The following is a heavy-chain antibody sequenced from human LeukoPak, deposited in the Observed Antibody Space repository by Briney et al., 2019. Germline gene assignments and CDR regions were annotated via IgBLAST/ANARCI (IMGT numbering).Heavy chain of an antibody. CDR3: ARGRGYSGYDAFDI. CDR2: IIPILGIA. Sequence: ASVKDSCKDSGGTFSSYAISWVRQAPGQGLEWVGRIIPILGIANYAQKFQGRVTITADKSTSTAYMELSSLRSQDTAVYYCARGRGYSGYDAFDIWGQGTMVTVSS. J-gene: IGHJ3*02. V-gene: IGHV1-69*04. D-gene: IGHD5-12*01. CDR1: GGTFSSYA.